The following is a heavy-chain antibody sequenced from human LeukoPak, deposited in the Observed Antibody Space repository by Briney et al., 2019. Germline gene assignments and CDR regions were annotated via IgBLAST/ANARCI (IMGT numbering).Heavy chain of an antibody. Sequence: PGGSLRFSCAAYGFTFNTYGMNWVRQAPGKGLEWVAVIWYDGSIKYYADSVKGRFTISRDNSKNTLYLQMNSLRAEDTAVYYCAREYVLLWFGESRPDYYGMDVWGQGTTVTVSS. CDR2: IWYDGSIK. CDR3: AREYVLLWFGESRPDYYGMDV. J-gene: IGHJ6*02. V-gene: IGHV3-30*19. D-gene: IGHD3-10*01. CDR1: GFTFNTYG.